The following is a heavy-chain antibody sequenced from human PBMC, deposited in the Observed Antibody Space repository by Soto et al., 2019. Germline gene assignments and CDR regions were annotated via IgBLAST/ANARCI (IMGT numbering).Heavy chain of an antibody. CDR3: ESSQDRGRSTTYIY. Sequence: GGSLRLSCAVSGFTFDDNAMHWVRQAPGKGLEWVSGINWRSDIGYADSVKRRFTISTENSENSLYLQMNRLRDEDTALYYCESSQDRGRSTTYIYWGQGTQVTVSS. CDR2: INWRSDI. J-gene: IGHJ4*02. CDR1: GFTFDDNA. D-gene: IGHD1-26*01. V-gene: IGHV3-9*01.